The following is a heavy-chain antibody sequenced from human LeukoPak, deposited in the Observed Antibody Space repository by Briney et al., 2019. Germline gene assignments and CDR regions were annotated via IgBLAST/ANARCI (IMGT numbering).Heavy chain of an antibody. V-gene: IGHV3-21*01. Sequence: GGSLRRSCAASGFTFARYSMKWVRQAPGKGLEWVSSISSSSSNIYYADSGTGRFTISRDNAKNSLYLQMNSLRAEDTAVYYCVRAVEYYYDSSGYAVDYWGQGTLVTVSS. J-gene: IGHJ4*02. D-gene: IGHD3-22*01. CDR1: GFTFARYS. CDR2: ISSSSSNI. CDR3: VRAVEYYYDSSGYAVDY.